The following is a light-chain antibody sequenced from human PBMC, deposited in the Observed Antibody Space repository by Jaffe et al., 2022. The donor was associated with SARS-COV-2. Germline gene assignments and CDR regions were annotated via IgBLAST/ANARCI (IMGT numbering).Light chain of an antibody. CDR2: GAS. CDR1: QSVSSN. CDR3: QQYINWPPYT. Sequence: EIVMTQSPATLSVSPGERATLSCRASQSVSSNLAWYQQKPGQAPRLLIHGASSRATGIPARFSGSGSGTEFTLTISSLQTEDFAVYYCQQYINWPPYTFGRGTKLEIK. J-gene: IGKJ2*01. V-gene: IGKV3-15*01.